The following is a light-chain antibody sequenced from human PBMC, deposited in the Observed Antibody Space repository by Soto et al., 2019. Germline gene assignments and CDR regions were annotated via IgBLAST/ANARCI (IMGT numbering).Light chain of an antibody. CDR1: QSXXXTX. CDR2: GAS. Sequence: EIVLTQSPGXLXLSPGXRATLSXRASQSXXXTXLAWYQQKPGQAPRLLIYGASSRATGTPDRFSGSGSGTDFTLSISRLEPEDFAVYYCQQYGASPIYTFGQGTKLEIK. V-gene: IGKV3-20*01. J-gene: IGKJ2*01. CDR3: QQYGASPIYT.